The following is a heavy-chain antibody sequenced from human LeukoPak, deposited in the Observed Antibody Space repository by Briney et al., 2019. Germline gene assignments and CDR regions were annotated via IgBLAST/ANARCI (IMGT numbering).Heavy chain of an antibody. CDR3: ARVPAAKGGYYYYYYMDA. CDR1: GYTFTSYG. Sequence: ASVKVSCKASGYTFTSYGISWVRQAPGQGLEWMGWISAYNGNTNYAQKLQGRVTMTTDTSTSTAYMELRSLRSDDTAVYYCARVPAAKGGYYYYYYMDAWGKGTTVTVSS. CDR2: ISAYNGNT. V-gene: IGHV1-18*01. D-gene: IGHD2-2*01. J-gene: IGHJ6*03.